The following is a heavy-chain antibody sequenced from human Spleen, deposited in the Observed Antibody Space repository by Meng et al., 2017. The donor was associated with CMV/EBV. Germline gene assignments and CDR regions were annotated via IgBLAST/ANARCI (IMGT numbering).Heavy chain of an antibody. D-gene: IGHD7-27*01. J-gene: IGHJ3*02. V-gene: IGHV5-51*01. CDR2: IYPGDSDT. Sequence: GESLKISCKGTGYSFTNYWIGWVRQMPGKGLEWMGIIYPGDSDTRYGPSFQGQVTFSADKSITTAYLQWSSLKASDTAMYYCASRPTTGDDAFDIWGQGTMVTVSS. CDR1: GYSFTNYW. CDR3: ASRPTTGDDAFDI.